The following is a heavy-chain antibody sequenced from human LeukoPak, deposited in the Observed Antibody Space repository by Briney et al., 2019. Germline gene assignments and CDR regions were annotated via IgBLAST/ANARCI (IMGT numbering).Heavy chain of an antibody. Sequence: PGGSLRLSCAASGFTFSGYYMSWIRQGPGKGLEWVSYISGSGTYTNYADSVKGRFTISRDSSKNIVYLQMNDLRADDTAVYYCARDKVRGVVWGAADDALDVWGQGTMVTVSS. J-gene: IGHJ3*01. D-gene: IGHD3-10*01. CDR3: ARDKVRGVVWGAADDALDV. CDR2: ISGSGTYT. V-gene: IGHV3-11*06. CDR1: GFTFSGYY.